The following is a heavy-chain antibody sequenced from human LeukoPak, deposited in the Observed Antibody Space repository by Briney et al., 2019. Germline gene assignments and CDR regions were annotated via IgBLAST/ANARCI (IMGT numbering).Heavy chain of an antibody. CDR2: ISWNSGSI. V-gene: IGHV3-9*01. CDR1: GFTFDDYA. D-gene: IGHD6-13*01. Sequence: SLRLSCAASGFTFDDYAMHWVRQAPGKGLEWVSGISWNSGSIGYGDSVKGRFTISRDNAKNSLYLQMNSLRAEDTALYYCAKGAGYCPGDYFYYGVDVWGQGTTVTVSS. J-gene: IGHJ6*02. CDR3: AKGAGYCPGDYFYYGVDV.